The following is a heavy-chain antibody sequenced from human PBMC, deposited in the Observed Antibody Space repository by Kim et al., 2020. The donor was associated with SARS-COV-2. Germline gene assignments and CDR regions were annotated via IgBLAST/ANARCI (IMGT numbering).Heavy chain of an antibody. CDR3: ARVPYDSSGYYYAFDI. J-gene: IGHJ3*02. Sequence: SETLSLTCTVSGGSISSGGYYWSWIRQHPGKGLEWIGYIYYSGSTYYNPSLKSRVTISVDTSKNQFSLKLSSVTAADTAVYYCARVPYDSSGYYYAFDIWGQGKIVSASS. D-gene: IGHD3-22*01. CDR2: IYYSGST. CDR1: GGSISSGGYY. V-gene: IGHV4-31*03.